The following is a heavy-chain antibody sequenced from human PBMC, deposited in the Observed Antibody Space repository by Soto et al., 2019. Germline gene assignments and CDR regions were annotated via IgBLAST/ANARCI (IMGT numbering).Heavy chain of an antibody. V-gene: IGHV1-18*01. J-gene: IGHJ5*02. CDR3: ARDISYDSSGYPNWFDP. CDR1: GYTFTSYG. D-gene: IGHD3-22*01. Sequence: QVQLVQSGAEVKKPGASVKVSCKASGYTFTSYGISWVRQAPGQGLEWMGWISAYNGNTNYAQKLQGRVTMTTDTPTSTAYMELRSLRSDDTAVYYCARDISYDSSGYPNWFDPWGQGTLVTVSS. CDR2: ISAYNGNT.